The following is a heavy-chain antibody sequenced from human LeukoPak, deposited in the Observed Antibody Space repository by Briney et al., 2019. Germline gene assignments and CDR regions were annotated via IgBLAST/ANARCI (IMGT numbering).Heavy chain of an antibody. D-gene: IGHD3-16*01. CDR3: ARGRGLGDYYYYYYMDV. CDR1: GYTFTGYY. V-gene: IGHV1-2*06. CDR2: INPNSGGT. Sequence: ASVKVSCKASGYTFTGYYMHWVRQAPGQGLVWIGRINPNSGGTNYAQKFQGRVTMTRDTSISTAYMELSRLRSDDTAVYYCARGRGLGDYYYYYYMDVWGKGTTVTVSS. J-gene: IGHJ6*03.